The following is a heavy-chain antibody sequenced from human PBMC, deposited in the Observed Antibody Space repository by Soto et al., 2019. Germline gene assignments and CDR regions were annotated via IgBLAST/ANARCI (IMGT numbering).Heavy chain of an antibody. J-gene: IGHJ6*02. CDR2: ISAYNGNT. D-gene: IGHD3-16*02. Sequence: ASVKVSCKASGYTFTSYGISWVRQAPGQGLEWMGRISAYNGNTNYAQKLQGRVTMTTDTSTSTAYMELRSLRSDDTAVYYCARDRVGRLGELSLSNHYYYYGMDVWGQGTTVTVSS. CDR1: GYTFTSYG. CDR3: ARDRVGRLGELSLSNHYYYYGMDV. V-gene: IGHV1-18*04.